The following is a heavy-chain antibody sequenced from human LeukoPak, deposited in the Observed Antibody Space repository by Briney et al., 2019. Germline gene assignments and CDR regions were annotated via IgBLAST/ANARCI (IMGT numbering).Heavy chain of an antibody. CDR2: ISSSGSTT. J-gene: IGHJ3*02. Sequence: GGSLRLSCAASGFTFSTYEMNWVRQAPGKGLEWVSYISSSGSTTYYADSVKGRFAISRDNAKNSLYLQMNGLRAEDTAVYYCAKETKHYSDSSGRDGFDIWGQGTMVTVS. D-gene: IGHD3-22*01. CDR1: GFTFSTYE. CDR3: AKETKHYSDSSGRDGFDI. V-gene: IGHV3-48*03.